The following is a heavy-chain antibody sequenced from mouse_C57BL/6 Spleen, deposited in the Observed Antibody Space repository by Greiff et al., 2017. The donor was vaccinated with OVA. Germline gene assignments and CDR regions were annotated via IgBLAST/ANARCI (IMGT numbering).Heavy chain of an antibody. J-gene: IGHJ3*01. CDR1: GFTFSSYG. Sequence: VQLKESGGDLVKPGGSLKLSCAASGFTFSSYGMSWVRQTPDKRLEWVATISSGGSYTYYPDSVKGRFTISRDNAKNTLYLQMSSLKSEDTAMYYCARKGIYYDYDEGFAYWGQGTLVTVSA. D-gene: IGHD2-4*01. CDR2: ISSGGSYT. V-gene: IGHV5-6*01. CDR3: ARKGIYYDYDEGFAY.